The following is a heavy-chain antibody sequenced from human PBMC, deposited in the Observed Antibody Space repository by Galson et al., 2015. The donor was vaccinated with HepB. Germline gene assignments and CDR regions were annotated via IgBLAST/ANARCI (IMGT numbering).Heavy chain of an antibody. V-gene: IGHV4-34*01. CDR2: INHSGST. D-gene: IGHD5-12*01. CDR1: GGSFSGYY. CDR3: ARGYSGYDYLPHDDY. Sequence: ETLSLTCAVYGGSFSGYYWSWIRQPPGKGLEWIGEINHSGSTNYNPSLKSRVTISVDTSKNQFSLKLSSVTAADTAVYYCARGYSGYDYLPHDDYWGQGTLVTVSS. J-gene: IGHJ4*02.